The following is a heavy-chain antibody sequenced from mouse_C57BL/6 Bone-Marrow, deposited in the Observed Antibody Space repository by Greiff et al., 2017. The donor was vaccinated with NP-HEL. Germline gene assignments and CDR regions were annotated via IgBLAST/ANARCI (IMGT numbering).Heavy chain of an antibody. D-gene: IGHD2-2*01. CDR1: GYAFSSYW. CDR3: VYGYDEGAWFAY. V-gene: IGHV1-80*01. J-gene: IGHJ3*01. Sequence: QVQLQQSGAELVKPGASVKISCKASGYAFSSYWMNWVKQRPGKGLEWIGQIYPGDGDTNYNGKFKGKATLTADKSSSTAYMQLSSLTSEDSAVYFCVYGYDEGAWFAYGGQGTLVTVSA. CDR2: IYPGDGDT.